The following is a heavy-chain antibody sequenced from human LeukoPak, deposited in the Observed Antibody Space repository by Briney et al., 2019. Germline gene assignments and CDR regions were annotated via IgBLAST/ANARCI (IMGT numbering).Heavy chain of an antibody. J-gene: IGHJ6*02. CDR2: IYYSGST. V-gene: IGHV4-59*01. D-gene: IGHD3-22*01. CDR3: ARVGGGRYYYDSSGYYYYYGMDV. CDR1: GGSFSGYY. Sequence: SETLSLTCAVYGGSFSGYYWSWIRQPPGKGLEWIGYIYYSGSTNYNPSLKSRVTISVDTSKNQFSLKLSSVTAADTAVYYCARVGGGRYYYDSSGYYYYYGMDVWGQGTTVTVSS.